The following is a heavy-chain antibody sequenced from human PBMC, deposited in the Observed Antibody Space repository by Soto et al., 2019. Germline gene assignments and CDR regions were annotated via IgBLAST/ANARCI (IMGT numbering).Heavy chain of an antibody. Sequence: QVQLQQWGAGLLKPSETLSLTCAVYGGSFSGYYWSWIRQPPGKGLEWIGEINHSGSTNYNPSLKSRVTIAVDPSKNLFSLKLSSVTAADTAVYYCARGRRRYDYVWGSYRSSYYFDYWGQGTLVTVSS. CDR1: GGSFSGYY. J-gene: IGHJ4*02. CDR2: INHSGST. D-gene: IGHD3-16*02. CDR3: ARGRRRYDYVWGSYRSSYYFDY. V-gene: IGHV4-34*01.